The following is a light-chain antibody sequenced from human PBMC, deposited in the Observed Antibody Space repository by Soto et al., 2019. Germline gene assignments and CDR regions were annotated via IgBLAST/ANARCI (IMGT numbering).Light chain of an antibody. CDR1: SSDVGRYNL. J-gene: IGLJ1*01. V-gene: IGLV2-23*01. CDR2: EDT. CDR3: CSYAGSSTYV. Sequence: QSALTQPASVSGSPGQSITISCTGTSSDVGRYNLVSWYQQHPGKAPKLIIHEDTKRSSGLSIRFSGSKSGNMASLTISGLQADDEADYYCCSYAGSSTYVFGTGTKVTVL.